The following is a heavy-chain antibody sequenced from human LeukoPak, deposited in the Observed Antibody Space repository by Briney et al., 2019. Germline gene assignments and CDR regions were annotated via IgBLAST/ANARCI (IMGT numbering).Heavy chain of an antibody. D-gene: IGHD3-22*01. CDR2: ISAYNGNT. Sequence: ASVKVSCKASGYTFTSYGISWVRQAPGQGLEWMGWISAYNGNTNYAQELQGRVTMTTDTSTSTAYMELRSLRSDDTAVYYCARDPSYYDSSTLDAFDIWGQGTMVTVSS. CDR3: ARDPSYYDSSTLDAFDI. CDR1: GYTFTSYG. V-gene: IGHV1-18*01. J-gene: IGHJ3*02.